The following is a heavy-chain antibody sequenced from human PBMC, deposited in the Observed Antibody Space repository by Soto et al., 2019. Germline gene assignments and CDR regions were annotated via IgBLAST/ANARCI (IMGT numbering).Heavy chain of an antibody. Sequence: QVQLQESGPGLVKPSETLSLTCSVSGDSISSYYWSWIRQTPGKGLEWIGFIYYGGSTNYNPSLKSRVTISIDTSRTRFSLRLTSVTAADTAIYYCARGRYSGYGDSWGQGTLVTVSS. V-gene: IGHV4-59*01. CDR1: GDSISSYY. D-gene: IGHD5-12*01. CDR3: ARGRYSGYGDS. J-gene: IGHJ4*02. CDR2: IYYGGST.